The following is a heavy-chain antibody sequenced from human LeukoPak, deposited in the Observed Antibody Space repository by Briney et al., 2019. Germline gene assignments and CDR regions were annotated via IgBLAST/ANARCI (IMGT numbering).Heavy chain of an antibody. D-gene: IGHD3-10*01. CDR2: IYPDDSDT. Sequence: GESLKISCKGSGYSFTSFWIGWVRQMPGKGLEWMGIIYPDDSDTRYSPSFQGQVTISVDKSTSTAYLQWSSPRASDTAMYYCARGGYYGSGRGWFDPWGQGTLVTVSS. J-gene: IGHJ5*02. CDR1: GYSFTSFW. V-gene: IGHV5-51*01. CDR3: ARGGYYGSGRGWFDP.